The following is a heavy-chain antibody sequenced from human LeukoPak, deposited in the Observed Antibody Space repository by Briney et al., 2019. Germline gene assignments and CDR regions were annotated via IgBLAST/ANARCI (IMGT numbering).Heavy chain of an antibody. J-gene: IGHJ6*02. CDR2: IYPFDSDT. D-gene: IGHD6-13*01. V-gene: IGHV5-51*01. CDR1: GYSFPNYW. CDR3: ASRISAVGTEGYFYGMDV. Sequence: GESLKISCKGSGYSFPNYWIGWVRQMPGKGLVWMGIIYPFDSDTRYSPSFQGQVTISVDKSISTAYLEWSSLRASDTAMYYCASRISAVGTEGYFYGMDVWGQGTKVTVSS.